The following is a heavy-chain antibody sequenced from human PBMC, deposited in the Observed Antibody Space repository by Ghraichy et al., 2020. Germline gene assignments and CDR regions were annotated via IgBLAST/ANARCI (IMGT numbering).Heavy chain of an antibody. J-gene: IGHJ1*01. Sequence: ASVKVSCKTSEYILSTFSINWVRQAAGQGPEWLGVVIGKSGSTRLAQKFQGRVPLTRDISLTTAYMELPDWTSDDTAVYYCVTSGTAMWFRSWGRGTL. V-gene: IGHV1-8*01. D-gene: IGHD1-26*01. CDR3: VTSGTAMWFRS. CDR1: EYILSTFS. CDR2: VIGKSGST.